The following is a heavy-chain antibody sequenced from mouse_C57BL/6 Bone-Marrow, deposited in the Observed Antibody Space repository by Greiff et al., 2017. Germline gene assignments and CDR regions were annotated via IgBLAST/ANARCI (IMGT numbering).Heavy chain of an antibody. CDR2: ISSGSSSN. J-gene: IGHJ2*01. V-gene: IGHV5-17*01. Sequence: EVQRVESGGGLVKPGGSLKLSCAASGFTFSDYGMHWVRQAPEKGLEWVAYISSGSSSNYYADTVKGRFTISIDTAKNTLFLQLTSLRSEDTAMYYWARRGYGDLDYWGQGTTLTVSS. D-gene: IGHD3-2*02. CDR3: ARRGYGDLDY. CDR1: GFTFSDYG.